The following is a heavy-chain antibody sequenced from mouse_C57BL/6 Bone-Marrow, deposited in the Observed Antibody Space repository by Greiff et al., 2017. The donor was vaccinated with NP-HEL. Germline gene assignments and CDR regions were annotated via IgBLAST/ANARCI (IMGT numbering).Heavy chain of an antibody. J-gene: IGHJ1*03. CDR2: IFPGSGST. V-gene: IGHV1-75*01. Sequence: QVQLQQSGPELVKPGASVKISCKASGYTFTDYYINWVKQRPGQGLEWIGWIFPGSGSTYYNEKFKGKATLTVDKSSSTAYLLLSSLTSEDSAVYCCARRDYYGSSYWYFDVWGTGTTVTVSS. CDR1: GYTFTDYY. CDR3: ARRDYYGSSYWYFDV. D-gene: IGHD1-1*01.